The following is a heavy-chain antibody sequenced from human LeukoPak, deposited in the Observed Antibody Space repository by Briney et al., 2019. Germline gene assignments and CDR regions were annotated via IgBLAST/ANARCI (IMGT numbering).Heavy chain of an antibody. D-gene: IGHD3-10*01. J-gene: IGHJ4*02. CDR2: IKSKTDGGTT. Sequence: RAGGSLRLSCAASGFTFTNAWMSWVRQAPGKGLEWVGRIKSKTDGGTTDYAAPVKGRFTISRDDSKNTLYLQMNSLKTEDTAVYYCTTAVRFGELSFDYWGQGTLVTVSS. V-gene: IGHV3-15*01. CDR1: GFTFTNAW. CDR3: TTAVRFGELSFDY.